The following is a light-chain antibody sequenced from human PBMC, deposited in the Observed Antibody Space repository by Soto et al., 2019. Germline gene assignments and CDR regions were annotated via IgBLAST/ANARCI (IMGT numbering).Light chain of an antibody. CDR1: QSVSSGY. CDR3: QQCGIPLFT. J-gene: IGKJ3*01. V-gene: IGKV3-20*01. CDR2: AGS. Sequence: EVVLTQSPGTLSLSPGDRDTLSCRASQSVSSGYLAWYQQKPGQVPRLLIHAGSSRATGIPDRFSGSGSGTDFTLTITRLEPEDSAVYYCQQCGIPLFTFGPGTKVDI.